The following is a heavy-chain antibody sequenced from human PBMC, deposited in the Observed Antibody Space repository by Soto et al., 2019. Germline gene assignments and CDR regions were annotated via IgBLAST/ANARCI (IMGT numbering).Heavy chain of an antibody. CDR3: AREDDGGDSLDV. Sequence: TLCLTCTVSGDSISSDYYHWTWIRQSPGKGLEWIGYIHHSGSILYNPSLKSRVTISVDTSKNQFSLHLTSVTAADTAVYFCAREDDGGDSLDVWGQGTTVTVPS. V-gene: IGHV4-30-4*08. CDR2: IHHSGSI. CDR1: GDSISSDYYH. J-gene: IGHJ6*02. D-gene: IGHD2-21*02.